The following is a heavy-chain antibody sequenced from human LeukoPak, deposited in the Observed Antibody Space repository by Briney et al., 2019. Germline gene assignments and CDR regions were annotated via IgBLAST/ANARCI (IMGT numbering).Heavy chain of an antibody. CDR3: ASPQQLAFDY. J-gene: IGHJ4*02. D-gene: IGHD6-13*01. CDR2: INPNSGGT. V-gene: IGHV1-2*02. CDR1: GYTFTSYD. Sequence: ASVKVSCKASGYTFTSYDINWVRQAAGQGLEWMGWINPNSGGTNYAQKFQGRVTMTRDTSISTAYMELSRLRSDDTAVYYCASPQQLAFDYWGQGTLVTVSS.